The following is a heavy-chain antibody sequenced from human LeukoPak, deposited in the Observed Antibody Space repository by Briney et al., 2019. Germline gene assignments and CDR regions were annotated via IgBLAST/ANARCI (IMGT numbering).Heavy chain of an antibody. D-gene: IGHD6-13*01. Sequence: TPSETLSLTCTVSAGSISSYFWSWIRQPPGKRLEWIGYIHYSGRTDYNPSLKSRVTMSLDTSKNNFSLTLTSATAADTAVYYCARGNTELSSSRNWFNPWGRGSRVTVSS. CDR1: AGSISSYF. CDR2: IHYSGRT. J-gene: IGHJ5*02. V-gene: IGHV4-59*01. CDR3: ARGNTELSSSRNWFNP.